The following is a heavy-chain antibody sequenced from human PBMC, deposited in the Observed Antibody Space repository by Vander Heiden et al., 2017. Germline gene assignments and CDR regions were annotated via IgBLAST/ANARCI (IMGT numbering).Heavy chain of an antibody. CDR1: GSTFRTYR. CDR3: ARDSYDTSGYDIQYYGLDV. CDR2: ISTSSAYI. J-gene: IGHJ6*02. V-gene: IGHV3-21*02. Sequence: EVPLLESGGGLVMPGGSLRLSCAASGSTFRTYRMNWVRQAPGKGREWVSSISTSSAYIHYADSVKGRFTISRDNAKNSLYLLMSSLRAEDTALYYCARDSYDTSGYDIQYYGLDVWGQGTAVTVSS. D-gene: IGHD3-22*01.